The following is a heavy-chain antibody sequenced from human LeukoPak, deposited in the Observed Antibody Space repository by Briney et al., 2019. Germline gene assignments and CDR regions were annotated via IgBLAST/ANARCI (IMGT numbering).Heavy chain of an antibody. CDR1: GDAFTSYG. CDR2: ISAYNGNT. D-gene: IGHD6-19*01. J-gene: IGHJ4*02. Sequence: GASVKVSCKASGDAFTSYGISWVRQAPGQGVEWMGWISAYNGNTNYAQKLQGRVTMTTDTSPSTAYMELRSLRSDDTAVYYCAKDLEHIAVARYYFDYWGQGTLVTVSS. V-gene: IGHV1-18*01. CDR3: AKDLEHIAVARYYFDY.